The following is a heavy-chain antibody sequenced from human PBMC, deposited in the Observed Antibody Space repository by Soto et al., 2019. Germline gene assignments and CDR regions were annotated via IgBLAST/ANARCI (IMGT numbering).Heavy chain of an antibody. V-gene: IGHV4-59*11. Sequence: ASETLSLTCIVSGGSISSHYWSWIRQPPGKGLEWIGYIYSSGSTNYNPSLKSRVIISVDTSNDQFSLKLSSVTAADTTVYYCARDRYSNSWVDYWGQGTLVTVSS. CDR2: IYSSGST. CDR3: ARDRYSNSWVDY. D-gene: IGHD6-13*01. J-gene: IGHJ4*02. CDR1: GGSISSHY.